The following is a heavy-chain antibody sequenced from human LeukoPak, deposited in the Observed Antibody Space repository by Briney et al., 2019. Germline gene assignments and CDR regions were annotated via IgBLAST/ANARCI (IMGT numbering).Heavy chain of an antibody. V-gene: IGHV4-59*01. CDR1: GGSISSDY. CDR3: ARWMDIATGFDY. D-gene: IGHD5-18*01. Sequence: SETLSLTCTVSGGSISSDYWSWIRQPPGEGLEWIAYIYYSGNTNYNPSLKSRVTISIDTSKNQFSLKLNSVTAADTAVYYCARWMDIATGFDYWGQGTLVTVSS. J-gene: IGHJ4*02. CDR2: IYYSGNT.